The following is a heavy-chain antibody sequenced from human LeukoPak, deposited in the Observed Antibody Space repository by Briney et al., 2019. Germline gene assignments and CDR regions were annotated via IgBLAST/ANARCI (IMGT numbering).Heavy chain of an antibody. CDR1: GGSISSGSYY. Sequence: SETLSLTCTVSGGSISSGSYYWSWIRQPAGKGLEWIGRIYTSGSTNCNPSLKSRVTISVDTSKNQFSLKLSSVTAADTAVYYCAREKLLWFGLWGQGTLVTVSS. CDR3: AREKLLWFGL. D-gene: IGHD3-10*01. J-gene: IGHJ5*02. CDR2: IYTSGST. V-gene: IGHV4-61*02.